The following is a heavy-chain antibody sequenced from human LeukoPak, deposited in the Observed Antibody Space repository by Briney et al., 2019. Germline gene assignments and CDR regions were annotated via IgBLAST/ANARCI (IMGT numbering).Heavy chain of an antibody. D-gene: IGHD3-10*01. Sequence: ASVKVSCKASGYTFTSYGISWVRQAPGQGLEWMGWISAYNGNTNYAQKLQGRVTMTTDTSTSTAYMELRSLRSDDTAVYYCARKYYGSGSYYWSDPWGQGTLVTVSS. CDR3: ARKYYGSGSYYWSDP. J-gene: IGHJ5*02. CDR1: GYTFTSYG. CDR2: ISAYNGNT. V-gene: IGHV1-18*01.